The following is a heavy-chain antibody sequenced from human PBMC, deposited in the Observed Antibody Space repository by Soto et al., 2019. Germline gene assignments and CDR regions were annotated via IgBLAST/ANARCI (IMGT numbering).Heavy chain of an antibody. V-gene: IGHV3-30*18. J-gene: IGHJ2*01. Sequence: GGSLRLSCAASGFTFSSYGMHWVRQAPGKGLEWVAVISYDGSNKYYADSVKGRFTISRDNSKNTLYLQMNSLRAEDTAVYYCAKDLFNWNYVKWYFDLWGRGTLVTVS. D-gene: IGHD1-7*01. CDR3: AKDLFNWNYVKWYFDL. CDR1: GFTFSSYG. CDR2: ISYDGSNK.